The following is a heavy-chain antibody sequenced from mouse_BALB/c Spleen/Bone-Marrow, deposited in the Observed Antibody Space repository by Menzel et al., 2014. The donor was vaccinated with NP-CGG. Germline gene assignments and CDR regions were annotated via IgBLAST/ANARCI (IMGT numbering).Heavy chain of an antibody. Sequence: VQLKESGAELVKPGASVKLSCPASGFNVKDTYMHWVKQRPEQGLEWIGRIDPANGNTKYDPKFQGKATITADTSSNTAYLQLSSLTSEDTAAYYCASYYYGSSSFAYWGQGTLVTVSA. CDR2: IDPANGNT. CDR1: GFNVKDTY. D-gene: IGHD1-1*01. V-gene: IGHV14-3*02. J-gene: IGHJ3*01. CDR3: ASYYYGSSSFAY.